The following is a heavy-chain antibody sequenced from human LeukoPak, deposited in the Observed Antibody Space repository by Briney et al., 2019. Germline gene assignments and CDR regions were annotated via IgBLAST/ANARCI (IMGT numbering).Heavy chain of an antibody. Sequence: GGSLRLSCAASGFIFSSYAMSWVRQAPGKGLEWVSSISGSGDNTYYAESVKGRFTISRDNSKNTLFLQMNSLRAEDTAVFYCAKRSGYTTGWFFDFWGQGTLVTVSS. D-gene: IGHD6-19*01. CDR1: GFIFSSYA. CDR2: ISGSGDNT. CDR3: AKRSGYTTGWFFDF. J-gene: IGHJ4*02. V-gene: IGHV3-23*01.